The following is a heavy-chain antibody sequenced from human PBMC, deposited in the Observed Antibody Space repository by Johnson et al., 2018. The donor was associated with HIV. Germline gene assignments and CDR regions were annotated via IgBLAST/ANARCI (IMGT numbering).Heavy chain of an antibody. CDR2: ISWNSGSI. J-gene: IGHJ3*02. V-gene: IGHV3-9*01. D-gene: IGHD6-13*01. CDR1: GFTFDDYA. CDR3: AKGGGQQLAHAFDI. Sequence: QLVESGGGLVQPGRSLRLSCAASGFTFDDYAMHWVRQAPGKGLEWVSGISWNSGSIGYADSVKGRFTISRDNAKNSLYLQMNSLRAEETALYYCAKGGGQQLAHAFDIWGQGTMVTVSS.